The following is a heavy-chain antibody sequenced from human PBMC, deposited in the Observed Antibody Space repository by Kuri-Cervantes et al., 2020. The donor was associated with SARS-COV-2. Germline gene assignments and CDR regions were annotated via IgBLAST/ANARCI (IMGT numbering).Heavy chain of an antibody. CDR1: GFTFSSYA. D-gene: IGHD1-26*01. CDR2: ISYDGSNK. CDR3: ARGFSGSYYLYDY. J-gene: IGHJ4*02. V-gene: IGHV3-30-3*01. Sequence: GSLRLSCAASGFTFSSYAMHWVRQAPGKGLEWVAVISYDGSNKYYADSVKGRLTISRDNSKNTLYLQMNSLRAEDTAVYYCARGFSGSYYLYDYWGQGTLVTVSS.